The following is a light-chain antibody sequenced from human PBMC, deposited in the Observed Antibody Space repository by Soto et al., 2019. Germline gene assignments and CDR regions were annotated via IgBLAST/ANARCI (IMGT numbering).Light chain of an antibody. Sequence: QSVLTQSSSASASLGSSVKLTCTLSSGHSSYIIAWHQQQPGKAPRYLMKLEGSGSYNKGSGVPDRFSGSSSGADRYLTISNLQFEDEADYYCETWDSNTHTXXXGXTKLXLL. J-gene: IGLJ3*02. CDR1: SGHSSYI. CDR2: LEGSGSY. V-gene: IGLV4-60*02. CDR3: ETWDSNTHTX.